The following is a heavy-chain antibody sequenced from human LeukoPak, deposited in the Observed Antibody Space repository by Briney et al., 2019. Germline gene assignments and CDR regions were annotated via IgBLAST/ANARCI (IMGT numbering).Heavy chain of an antibody. CDR1: GFTVSSNY. D-gene: IGHD3-22*01. J-gene: IGHJ3*02. Sequence: GSLRLSCAASGFTVSSNYMSWVRQAPGKGLEWIGYIYYSGSTNYNPSLKSRVTISVDTSKNQFSLKLSSVTAADTAVYYCAGHLVYYDSSGYYPNDAFDIWGQGTMVTVSS. V-gene: IGHV4-59*08. CDR3: AGHLVYYDSSGYYPNDAFDI. CDR2: IYYSGST.